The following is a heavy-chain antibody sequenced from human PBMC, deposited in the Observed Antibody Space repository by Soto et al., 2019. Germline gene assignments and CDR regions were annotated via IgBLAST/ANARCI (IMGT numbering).Heavy chain of an antibody. D-gene: IGHD3-10*02. Sequence: QPPGKGLELIGSIYYSGSTYYTPSLKSRVTISVDTSKNQFSLKLSSVTAADTAVFFFQAEDGIRDVRSVSAFLLNRSSDL. J-gene: IGHJ2*01. V-gene: IGHV4-39*01. CDR3: QAEDGIRDVRSVSAFLLNRSSDL. CDR2: IYYSGST.